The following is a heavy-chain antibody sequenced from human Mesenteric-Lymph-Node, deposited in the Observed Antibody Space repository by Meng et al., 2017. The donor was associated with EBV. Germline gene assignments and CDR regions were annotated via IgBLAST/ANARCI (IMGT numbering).Heavy chain of an antibody. CDR2: INHSGNT. CDR3: AGHVGRGGDY. CDR1: GGSFSGYN. Sequence: VQLQQWGAGLLKPSETLSLTCAAYGGSFSGYNWSWIRQPPGKGLEWIGEINHSGNTHNNPSLKSRVSMSVDTSKNQFSLKLDSVTAADTAMYYCAGHVGRGGDYWDQGALVTVSS. D-gene: IGHD3-10*01. V-gene: IGHV4-34*01. J-gene: IGHJ4*02.